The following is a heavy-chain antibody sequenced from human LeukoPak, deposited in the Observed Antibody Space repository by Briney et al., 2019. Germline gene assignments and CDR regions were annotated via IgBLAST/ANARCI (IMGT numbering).Heavy chain of an antibody. Sequence: SETLSLTCTVSGGSTSSYYWSWIRQSPGKGLEWIGYIYYSGSTNYNPSLKSRVTMSVDTSKNQFSLKLSSVTAADTAVYYCASSYYDSYGMDVWGQGTTVTVSS. CDR2: IYYSGST. CDR3: ASSYYDSYGMDV. CDR1: GGSTSSYY. D-gene: IGHD3-3*01. J-gene: IGHJ6*02. V-gene: IGHV4-59*08.